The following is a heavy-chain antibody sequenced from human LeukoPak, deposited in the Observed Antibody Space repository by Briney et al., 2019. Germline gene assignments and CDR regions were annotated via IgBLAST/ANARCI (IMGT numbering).Heavy chain of an antibody. CDR2: ISWNSGSI. V-gene: IGHV3-9*03. CDR3: AKGQTKHLVPIFHY. D-gene: IGHD6-6*01. J-gene: IGHJ4*02. Sequence: GGSLRLSCAASGFIFDDYAIHWVRQAPGKGLEWVSGISWNSGSINYADSVKGGFTISRDNAKNSLYLQVNSLRAEDMALYYCAKGQTKHLVPIFHYWGQGTLVTVSS. CDR1: GFIFDDYA.